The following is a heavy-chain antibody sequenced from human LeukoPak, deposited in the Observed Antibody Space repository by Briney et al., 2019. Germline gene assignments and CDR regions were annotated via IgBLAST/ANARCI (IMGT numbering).Heavy chain of an antibody. CDR1: NFSFGYYV. D-gene: IGHD4-17*01. Sequence: GGSLRLSCIGSNFSFGYYVMNWVRQTPGKGLEWLSYITATSGSLYYADSVKGRFTVSRDNSKNSLYLQMDSLRAEDTAVYYCARVIDDYGDRYFDYWGQRTLVTVSS. CDR3: ARVIDDYGDRYFDY. CDR2: ITATSGSL. J-gene: IGHJ4*02. V-gene: IGHV3-48*04.